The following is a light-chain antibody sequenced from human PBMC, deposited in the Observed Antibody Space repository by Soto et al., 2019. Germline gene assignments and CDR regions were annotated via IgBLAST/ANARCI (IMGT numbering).Light chain of an antibody. V-gene: IGLV2-8*01. CDR3: SSHGGSNNTYV. J-gene: IGLJ1*01. CDR1: RSDIGGYNF. CDR2: EVT. Sequence: QSVLTQPPSASGSPGQSVALSCTGTRSDIGGYNFVSWYQQHPGKAPKLMIYEVTKRPSGVPDRFSGSKSGNTASLTVSGLQAEDEADYYCSSHGGSNNTYVFGTGTKLTVL.